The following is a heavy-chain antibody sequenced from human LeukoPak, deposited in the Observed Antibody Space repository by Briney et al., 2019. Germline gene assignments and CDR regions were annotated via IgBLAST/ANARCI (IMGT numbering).Heavy chain of an antibody. CDR2: INSVGSST. CDR1: GFSLSSYW. Sequence: RGSLRLSCAASGFSLSSYWTHWVRQAPGKGLVWVSRINSVGSSTSYADSVKGRFTISRDNAKNTLYLQMNSLRAEDTAVYYCAREPTTAGRYYYGMDVWGQRTTVTVSS. D-gene: IGHD6-13*01. J-gene: IGHJ6*02. CDR3: AREPTTAGRYYYGMDV. V-gene: IGHV3-74*01.